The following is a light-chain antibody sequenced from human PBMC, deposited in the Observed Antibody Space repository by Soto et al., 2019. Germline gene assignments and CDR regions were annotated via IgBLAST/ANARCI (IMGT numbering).Light chain of an antibody. CDR3: MQALQTTRYP. J-gene: IGKJ2*01. V-gene: IGKV2-28*01. CDR1: QSLLHSNGYNY. CDR2: LGS. Sequence: DIVMTQSPLSLPVTPGEPASISCRSSQSLLHSNGYNYLDWYLQKPGQSPQLLIYLGSNRASGGPDRLSGSGSGTDFTLKSSRVEAEDVGVYYCMQALQTTRYPFGQGTKLEIK.